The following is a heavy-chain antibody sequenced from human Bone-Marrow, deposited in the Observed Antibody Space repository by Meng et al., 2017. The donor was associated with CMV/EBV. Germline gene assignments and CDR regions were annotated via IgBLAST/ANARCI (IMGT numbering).Heavy chain of an antibody. V-gene: IGHV3-23*03. Sequence: GGSLRLSCAASGFTFSSYAMSWVRQAPGKGLEWVSVIYSGGSSTYYADSVKGRFTISRDNSKNTLYLQMNSLRAEDTAVYYCAKVGWVGAYYFDYWGQGTRVTGSS. D-gene: IGHD1-26*01. CDR2: IYSGGSST. CDR1: GFTFSSYA. CDR3: AKVGWVGAYYFDY. J-gene: IGHJ4*02.